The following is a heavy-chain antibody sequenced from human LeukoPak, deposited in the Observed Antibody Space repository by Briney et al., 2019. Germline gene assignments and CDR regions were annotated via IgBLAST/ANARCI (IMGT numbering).Heavy chain of an antibody. Sequence: GESLKISCKGSGYSFTSYWIGWVRQMPGKGLEWMGIIYPGDSGTRYSPSFQGQVTISADKSISTAYLQWSSLKASDTAMYYCARFAYSSSWFSLDAFDIWGQGTMVTVSS. J-gene: IGHJ3*02. D-gene: IGHD6-13*01. CDR1: GYSFTSYW. CDR3: ARFAYSSSWFSLDAFDI. V-gene: IGHV5-51*01. CDR2: IYPGDSGT.